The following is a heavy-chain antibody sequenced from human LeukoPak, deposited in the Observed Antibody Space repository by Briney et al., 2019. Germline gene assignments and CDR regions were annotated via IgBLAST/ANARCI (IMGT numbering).Heavy chain of an antibody. V-gene: IGHV4-34*01. CDR3: ARGMSGIAAAVPYYFDY. J-gene: IGHJ4*02. CDR2: INHSGST. CDR1: GGSFSGYY. Sequence: SETLSLTCAVYGGSFSGYYWSWIRQPPGKGLEWIGEINHSGSTNYNPSLKSRVTISVDTSKNQFSLKLSSVTAADTAVYYCARGMSGIAAAVPYYFDYWGQGTLVTVSS. D-gene: IGHD6-13*01.